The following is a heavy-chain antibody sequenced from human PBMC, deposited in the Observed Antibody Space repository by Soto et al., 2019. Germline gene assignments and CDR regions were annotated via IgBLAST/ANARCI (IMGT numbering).Heavy chain of an antibody. CDR2: IWYDGSNK. D-gene: IGHD6-19*01. CDR1: GFTFSSYG. Sequence: QVQLVESGGGVVQPGRSLRLSCAASGFTFSSYGMHWVRQAPGKGLERVAAIWYDGSNKYYDDSVKGRFTISRDNSKNTLYLQMNSLRAEDTGVYYCARDPPDPVAGPYCYSMERWGKGSTVTVSS. V-gene: IGHV3-33*01. J-gene: IGHJ6*03. CDR3: ARDPPDPVAGPYCYSMER.